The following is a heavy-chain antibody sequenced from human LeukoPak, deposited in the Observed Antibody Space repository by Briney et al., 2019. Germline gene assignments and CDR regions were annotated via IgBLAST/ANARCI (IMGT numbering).Heavy chain of an antibody. CDR1: GYTFTGYY. CDR2: INPNSGGT. J-gene: IGHJ4*02. CDR3: ASYSGSYSSDFDY. V-gene: IGHV1-2*02. Sequence: GASVKVSCKASGYTFTGYYMHWVRQAPGQGLEWMGWINPNSGGTNYAQKLQGRVTMTRDTSISTAYMELSRLRSDDTAVYYCASYSGSYSSDFDYWGREPWSPSPQ. D-gene: IGHD1-26*01.